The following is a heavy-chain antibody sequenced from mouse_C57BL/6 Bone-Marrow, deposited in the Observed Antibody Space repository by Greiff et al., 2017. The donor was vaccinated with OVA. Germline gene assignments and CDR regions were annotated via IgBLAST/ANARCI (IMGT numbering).Heavy chain of an antibody. CDR3: PLLGGYAMDY. V-gene: IGHV1-15*01. D-gene: IGHD1-1*01. Sequence: SGAELVRPGASVTLSCKASGYTFTDYEMHWVKQTPVHGLEWIGAIDPETGGTAYNQKFKGKAILTADKSSSTAYMELRSLTSEDSAVYYCPLLGGYAMDYWGQGTSVTVSS. CDR1: GYTFTDYE. J-gene: IGHJ4*01. CDR2: IDPETGGT.